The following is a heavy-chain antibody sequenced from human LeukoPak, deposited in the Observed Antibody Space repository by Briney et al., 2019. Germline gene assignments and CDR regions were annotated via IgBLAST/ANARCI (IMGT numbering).Heavy chain of an antibody. CDR3: ARDLSSGWYPEYYFDY. CDR1: GFTFSSYA. V-gene: IGHV3-30-3*01. Sequence: GGSLRLSCAASGFTFSSYAMPWVRQAPGKGLEWVAVISYDGSNKYYADSVKGRFTISRDNSKNTLYLQMNSLGAEDTAVYHCARDLSSGWYPEYYFDYWGQGTLVTVSS. D-gene: IGHD6-19*01. CDR2: ISYDGSNK. J-gene: IGHJ4*02.